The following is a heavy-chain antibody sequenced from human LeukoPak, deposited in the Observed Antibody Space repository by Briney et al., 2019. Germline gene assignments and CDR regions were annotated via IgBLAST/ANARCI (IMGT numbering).Heavy chain of an antibody. CDR2: IKQDGSEK. Sequence: GGSLRLSCAASGFTFSNFWMTWIRQTPGKGLEWVANIKQDGSEKYYVDSVKGRFTISRDNAKNSLYLQMNTLRAEDTAMYYCAKDAQLRSRWFDPWGQGTLVTVSS. CDR3: AKDAQLRSRWFDP. V-gene: IGHV3-7*03. CDR1: GFTFSNFW. J-gene: IGHJ5*02. D-gene: IGHD2/OR15-2a*01.